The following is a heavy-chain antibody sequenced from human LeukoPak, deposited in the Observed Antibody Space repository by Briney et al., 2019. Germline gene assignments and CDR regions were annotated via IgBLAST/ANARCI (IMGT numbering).Heavy chain of an antibody. CDR2: ISYDGSNK. V-gene: IGHV3-30*18. Sequence: SGRSLRLSCAASGFTFSSYGMHWVRQAPGKGLEGVAVISYDGSNKYYADSVKGRFTISRDNSKNTLYLQMNSLRAEDTAVYYCAKEGGSSSWSYFDYWGQGTLVTVSS. J-gene: IGHJ4*02. CDR3: AKEGGSSSWSYFDY. CDR1: GFTFSSYG. D-gene: IGHD6-13*01.